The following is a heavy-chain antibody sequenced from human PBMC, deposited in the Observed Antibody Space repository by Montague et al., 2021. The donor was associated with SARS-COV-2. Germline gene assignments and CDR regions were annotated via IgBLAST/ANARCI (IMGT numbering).Heavy chain of an antibody. CDR3: ASRYDSSGYYVF. CDR1: GGSISSYY. J-gene: IGHJ4*02. Sequence: SETLSLTCTVSGGSISSYYWSWIRQPLGKGLEWIGYIYYTGSTNXNPSLRSRVTISVDTSKKQFSLKLNSVTAADTAVYYCASRYDSSGYYVFWGQGTLVTVSS. CDR2: IYYTGST. V-gene: IGHV4-59*08. D-gene: IGHD3-22*01.